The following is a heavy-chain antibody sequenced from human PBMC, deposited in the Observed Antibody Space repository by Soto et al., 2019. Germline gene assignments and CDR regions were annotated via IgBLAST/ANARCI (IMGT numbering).Heavy chain of an antibody. Sequence: EAQLVESGGGLVQPGGSLKLSCAASGFNFSGSVIHWVRQASGKGLEWVGRIRTKANNYATGHAASVKGRFTSSRDDSKNTAYLQMNSLKSEDTALYYCSRLVVWGQGSLVTVSS. J-gene: IGHJ4*02. CDR2: IRTKANNYAT. CDR1: GFNFSGSV. V-gene: IGHV3-73*02. D-gene: IGHD2-15*01. CDR3: SRLVV.